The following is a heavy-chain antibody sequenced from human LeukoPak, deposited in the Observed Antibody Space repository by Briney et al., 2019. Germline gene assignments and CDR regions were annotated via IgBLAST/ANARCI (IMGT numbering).Heavy chain of an antibody. J-gene: IGHJ4*02. CDR3: ARGGGSAAYDY. CDR1: GGSINSYY. CDR2: IYYSGST. Sequence: SETLSLTCTVPGGSINSYYWSWIRQPPGKGLEWIGYIYYSGSTNYNPSLKSRVTISVDTSKNQFSLKLSSVTAADTAVYYCARGGGSAAYDYWGQGTLVTVSS. V-gene: IGHV4-59*13. D-gene: IGHD6-13*01.